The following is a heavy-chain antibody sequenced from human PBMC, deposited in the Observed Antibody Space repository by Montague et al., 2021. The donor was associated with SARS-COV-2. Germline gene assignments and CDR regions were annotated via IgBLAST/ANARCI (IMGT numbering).Heavy chain of an antibody. J-gene: IGHJ4*02. Sequence: SETLSLTCSVSGGSISDYYWSWIRQPPGKGLGWIGHLYYSGSTTYKPSLKSRVTMSVDTSKNQFSLKLSSVTAADTAVYYCARRGSSVWGVTVSAELDYWGQGILVIVSS. D-gene: IGHD3-10*01. CDR3: ARRGSSVWGVTVSAELDY. CDR1: GGSISDYY. CDR2: LYYSGST. V-gene: IGHV4-59*12.